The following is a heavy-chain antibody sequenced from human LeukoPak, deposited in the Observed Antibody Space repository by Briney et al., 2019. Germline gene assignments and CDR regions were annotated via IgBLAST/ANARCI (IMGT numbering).Heavy chain of an antibody. D-gene: IGHD3-16*01. J-gene: IGHJ6*02. CDR3: ARVETLLGDYGMDV. V-gene: IGHV3-53*01. CDR1: GFTVSSNY. CDR2: IYSGGST. Sequence: GGSLRLSCAASGFTVSSNYMSWVSQAPGKGLEWVSVIYSGGSTYYADSVKGRFTISRDNSKNTLYLQMNSLRAEHTAVYYCARVETLLGDYGMDVWGQGTTVTVSS.